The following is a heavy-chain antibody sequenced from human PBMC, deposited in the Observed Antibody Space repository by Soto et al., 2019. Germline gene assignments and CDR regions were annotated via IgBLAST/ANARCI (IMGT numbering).Heavy chain of an antibody. CDR1: GYTFITYG. Sequence: GASVKVSCKASGYTFITYGVNWVRQAPGQGLDWLGWISNYNGNTRYAERLQGRVTMTTDTTTNTAYMELRNLRSDDTAVYYCARGPTDYYDNSANYFLDYWGQGTLVTVSS. CDR3: ARGPTDYYDNSANYFLDY. D-gene: IGHD3-22*01. V-gene: IGHV1-18*01. J-gene: IGHJ4*02. CDR2: ISNYNGNT.